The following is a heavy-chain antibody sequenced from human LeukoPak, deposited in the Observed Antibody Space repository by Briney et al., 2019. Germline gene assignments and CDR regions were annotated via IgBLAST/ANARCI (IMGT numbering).Heavy chain of an antibody. Sequence: GASVKVSCKASGYTFTSYAMHWVRQAPGQRLEWMGWINAGNGNTKYSQKFQGRVTMTRNTSISTAYMELSSLRSEDTAVYYCARGLPYRRGYDLGGAKPGNWFDPWGQGTLVTVSS. J-gene: IGHJ5*02. CDR3: ARGLPYRRGYDLGGAKPGNWFDP. CDR1: GYTFTSYA. V-gene: IGHV1-3*01. CDR2: INAGNGNT. D-gene: IGHD5-12*01.